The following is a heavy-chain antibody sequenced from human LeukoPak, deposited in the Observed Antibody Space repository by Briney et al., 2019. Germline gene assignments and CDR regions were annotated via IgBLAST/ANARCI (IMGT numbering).Heavy chain of an antibody. V-gene: IGHV4-59*01. CDR3: ARAVWSGYYPYYYYYGMDV. CDR1: GGSISSYY. J-gene: IGHJ6*02. Sequence: SSETLSLTCTVSGGSISSYYWSWIRQPPGKGLEWIGYIYYSGSTNYNPSLKSRVTISVDTSKNQFFLKLSSVTAADTAVYYCARAVWSGYYPYYYYYGMDVWGQGTTVTVSS. CDR2: IYYSGST. D-gene: IGHD3-3*01.